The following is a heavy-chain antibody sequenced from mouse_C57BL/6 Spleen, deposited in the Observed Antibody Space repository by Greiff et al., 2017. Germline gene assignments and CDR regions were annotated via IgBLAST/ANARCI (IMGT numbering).Heavy chain of an antibody. J-gene: IGHJ1*03. V-gene: IGHV1-20*01. CDR2: INPYFGDT. Sequence: EVQLQLSGPELVQPGDSVKISCKASGYSFTGYFMNWVMQSHGKSLEWIGRINPYFGDTFYTQTFKGKATLLVDKSSSTPRMELRNLTSEDSTVYYCARHGSPSYWYFDVWGTGTTVTVSS. D-gene: IGHD1-1*01. CDR1: GYSFTGYF. CDR3: ARHGSPSYWYFDV.